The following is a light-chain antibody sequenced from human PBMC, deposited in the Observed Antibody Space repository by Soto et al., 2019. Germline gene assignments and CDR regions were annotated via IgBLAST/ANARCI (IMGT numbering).Light chain of an antibody. V-gene: IGKV1-5*01. J-gene: IGKJ3*01. Sequence: DIQMTQSPSTLSASVGDRVTITCRASQSIGRWLAWYQQKPGKAPKLLITDTSNLESGVPSRFSGSGSGTDFTLTISSLEPEDSAVYYCQQRNNWGLTFGPGTTVVVK. CDR1: QSIGRW. CDR2: DTS. CDR3: QQRNNWGLT.